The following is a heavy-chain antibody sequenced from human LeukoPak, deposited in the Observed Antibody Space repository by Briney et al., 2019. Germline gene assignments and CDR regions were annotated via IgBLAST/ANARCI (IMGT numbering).Heavy chain of an antibody. CDR2: ISYDGSNK. CDR3: AREGIQLWLGGVGDWFDP. J-gene: IGHJ5*02. D-gene: IGHD5-18*01. Sequence: GRSLRLSCAASGFTFSSYAMHWVRQAPGKGLEWVAIISYDGSNKYYADSVKGRFTISRDNSQNTLYLQMNSLRAEDTAVYYCAREGIQLWLGGVGDWFDPWAREPWSPSPQ. V-gene: IGHV3-30-3*01. CDR1: GFTFSSYA.